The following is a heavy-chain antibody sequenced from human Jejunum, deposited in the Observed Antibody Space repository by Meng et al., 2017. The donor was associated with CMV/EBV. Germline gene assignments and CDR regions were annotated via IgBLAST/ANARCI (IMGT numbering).Heavy chain of an antibody. CDR1: GFSFDSFS. CDR3: AKERMYDIDF. D-gene: IGHD3-9*01. CDR2: ISSSGRYQ. V-gene: IGHV3-21*01. J-gene: IGHJ4*02. Sequence: LSCKACGFSFDSFSLNWVRQAPGKGLEWVSSISSSGRYQYYADSLKGRFTISRDNGKNSLYLQMDSLRVEDTAVYYCAKERMYDIDFWGQGILVTVSS.